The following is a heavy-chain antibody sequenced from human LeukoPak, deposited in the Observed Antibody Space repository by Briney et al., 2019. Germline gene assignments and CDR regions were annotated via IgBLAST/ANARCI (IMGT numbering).Heavy chain of an antibody. Sequence: PSETLSLTCAVYGGSFSGYYWSWIRQPPGKGLEWIGEINHRGSTNYNPSFKSRVTISVDTSKNQFSLKLSSVTAADTAVYYCARGGWSLDYWGQGTLVTASS. D-gene: IGHD6-19*01. CDR3: ARGGWSLDY. CDR2: INHRGST. J-gene: IGHJ4*02. CDR1: GGSFSGYY. V-gene: IGHV4-34*01.